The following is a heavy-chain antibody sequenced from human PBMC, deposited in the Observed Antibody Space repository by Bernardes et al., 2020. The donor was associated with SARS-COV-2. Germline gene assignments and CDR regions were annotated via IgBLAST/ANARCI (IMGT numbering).Heavy chain of an antibody. CDR3: TRDEGDDLINYRFDY. J-gene: IGHJ4*02. D-gene: IGHD2-21*01. Sequence: GGSLRLSCAASGFTFSRYFMSWVRQAPGKGLEWLGNIKSDGSGQNYPASVRGRFTISRDNAKNSLYLQMNSLRAEDTAIYYCTRDEGDDLINYRFDYWGQGALVTVSS. V-gene: IGHV3-7*03. CDR2: IKSDGSGQ. CDR1: GFTFSRYF.